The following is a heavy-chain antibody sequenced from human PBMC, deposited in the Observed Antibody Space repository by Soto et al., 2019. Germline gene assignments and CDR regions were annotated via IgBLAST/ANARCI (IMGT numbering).Heavy chain of an antibody. CDR1: GYTFTSYG. CDR2: ISPYNGNT. Sequence: QVQLVQSGAEVKKPGASVKVSCKASGYTFTSYGISWVRQAPGQGLEWMGRISPYNGNTNYAQKLQGRVTMTTDTSTSTAYMELRSVRSDDTAVYYCARDRGYNWNYGWFDPWGQGTLVTVSS. J-gene: IGHJ5*02. V-gene: IGHV1-18*01. CDR3: ARDRGYNWNYGWFDP. D-gene: IGHD1-7*01.